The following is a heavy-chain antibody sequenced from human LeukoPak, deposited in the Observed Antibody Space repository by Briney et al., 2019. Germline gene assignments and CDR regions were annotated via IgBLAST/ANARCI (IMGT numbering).Heavy chain of an antibody. D-gene: IGHD1-1*01. CDR3: ARAGTTVYDAFDI. CDR1: GFTFSSSA. Sequence: GGSLRLSCAASGFTFSSSAMHWVRQAPGKGLEYVSAISSNGGRVYYADSVKGRFTISRDNSKNTLYLQMGSLSAEDMAVYYCARAGTTVYDAFDIWGQGTMVTVSS. V-gene: IGHV3-64*02. CDR2: ISSNGGRV. J-gene: IGHJ3*02.